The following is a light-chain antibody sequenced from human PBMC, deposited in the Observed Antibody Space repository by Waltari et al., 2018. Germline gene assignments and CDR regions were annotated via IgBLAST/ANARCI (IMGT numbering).Light chain of an antibody. J-gene: IGKJ4*01. V-gene: IGKV3-11*01. CDR3: QQRSSWPLT. CDR2: DAS. Sequence: EIVLTQSPATLSLSSGDRATLSCRASQSVSRPLAWYQQRPGQAPRLPIYDASNRATGIPARFSGSGSGTDFTLTISSLEPEDFAVYYCQQRSSWPLTFGGGTKVEVK. CDR1: QSVSRP.